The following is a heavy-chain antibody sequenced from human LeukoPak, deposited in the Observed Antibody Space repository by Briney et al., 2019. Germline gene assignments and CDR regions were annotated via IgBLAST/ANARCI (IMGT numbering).Heavy chain of an antibody. D-gene: IGHD4-23*01. CDR3: ARVHYGGDY. CDR2: INHSGST. CDR1: GGSISSYY. J-gene: IGHJ4*02. V-gene: IGHV4-34*01. Sequence: SETLSLTCTVSGGSISSYYWSWIRQPPGKGLEWIGEINHSGSTNYNPSLKSRVTISVDTSKNQFSLKLSSVTAADTAVYYCARVHYGGDYWGQGTLVTVSS.